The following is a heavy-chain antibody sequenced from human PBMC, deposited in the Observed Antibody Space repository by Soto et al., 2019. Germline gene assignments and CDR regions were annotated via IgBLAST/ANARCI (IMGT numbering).Heavy chain of an antibody. CDR3: AREGPPEIQLWTYYYYSYGMDF. J-gene: IGHJ6*02. V-gene: IGHV4-34*01. D-gene: IGHD5-18*01. Sequence: QVQLQQWGAGLLKPSETLSLTCAVYGGSFSGYYWSWIRQLPGKGLEWIGEINHSGSTNYNPSLKSRVTISLDTSKIQFSLKLSSVTAADTAVYYCAREGPPEIQLWTYYYYSYGMDFWGQGTTVTVSS. CDR1: GGSFSGYY. CDR2: INHSGST.